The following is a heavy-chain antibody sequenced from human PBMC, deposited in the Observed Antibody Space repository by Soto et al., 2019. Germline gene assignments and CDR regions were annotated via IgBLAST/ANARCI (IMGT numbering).Heavy chain of an antibody. Sequence: GGSLRLSCAASGFTFSSYEMNWVRQAPGKGLEWVPYISSSGSTIYYADSVKGRFTISRDNAKNSLYLQMNSLRAEDTAVYYCASPPTYYYDSSGYPDAFDIGGQGTMVTVSS. D-gene: IGHD3-22*01. CDR1: GFTFSSYE. J-gene: IGHJ3*02. V-gene: IGHV3-48*03. CDR3: ASPPTYYYDSSGYPDAFDI. CDR2: ISSSGSTI.